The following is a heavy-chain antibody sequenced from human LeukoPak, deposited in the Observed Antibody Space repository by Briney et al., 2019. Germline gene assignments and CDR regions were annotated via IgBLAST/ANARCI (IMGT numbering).Heavy chain of an antibody. CDR1: GFTFSSYG. CDR3: AKFSGQQGDY. V-gene: IGHV3-23*01. D-gene: IGHD6-13*01. CDR2: ISGSGGST. Sequence: GGSLRLSCAASGFTFSSYGMSWVRQAPGKGLEWVSAISGSGGSTYYADSVKDRFTISRDNSKNTLYLQMNSLRAEDTAVYYCAKFSGQQGDYWGQGTLVTVSS. J-gene: IGHJ4*02.